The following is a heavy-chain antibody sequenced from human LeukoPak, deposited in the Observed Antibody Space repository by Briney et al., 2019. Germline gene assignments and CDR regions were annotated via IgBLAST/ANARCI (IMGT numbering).Heavy chain of an antibody. D-gene: IGHD3-10*01. V-gene: IGHV3-21*01. Sequence: GGSLRLSCAASGFTFSSYSMNWVRQAPGKGLEWVSSISSSSSYIYYADSVKGRFTISRDNAKNSLYLQMNSLRAEDTAVYYCARRLEYYGSGYFDIWGQGTMVTVSS. J-gene: IGHJ3*02. CDR3: ARRLEYYGSGYFDI. CDR2: ISSSSSYI. CDR1: GFTFSSYS.